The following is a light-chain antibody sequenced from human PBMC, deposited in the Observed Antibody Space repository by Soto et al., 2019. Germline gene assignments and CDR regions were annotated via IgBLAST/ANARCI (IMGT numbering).Light chain of an antibody. CDR3: QQSFNSPPVT. CDR1: QSISTY. CDR2: AAS. V-gene: IGKV1-39*01. Sequence: DIQMTQSPSSLSASVGERVTITCRASQSISTYLHWYQQKPGKAPKLLIYAASTLQSGVTSRFSGSGSGTDFTLTIYKLHPEDFATYFCQQSFNSPPVTFGPGTKVQIK. J-gene: IGKJ1*01.